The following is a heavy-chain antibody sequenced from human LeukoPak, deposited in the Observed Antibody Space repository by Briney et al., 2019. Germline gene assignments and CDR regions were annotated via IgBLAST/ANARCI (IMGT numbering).Heavy chain of an antibody. CDR1: GFTFSSFD. CDR2: ICTASDT. CDR3: ARGPPRGKYYYIDV. Sequence: GGSLRLSCAASGFTFSSFDMHWVRQPPGEGVEGVSTICTASDTYYPGSVEGRFTLSRDNRKNRLYLQMNSLTAGDTAVYYCARGPPRGKYYYIDVWGKGTTVTVSS. D-gene: IGHD1-1*01. V-gene: IGHV3-13*01. J-gene: IGHJ6*03.